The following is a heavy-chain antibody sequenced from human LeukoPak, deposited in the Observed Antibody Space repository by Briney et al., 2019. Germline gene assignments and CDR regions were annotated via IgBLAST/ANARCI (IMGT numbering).Heavy chain of an antibody. J-gene: IGHJ3*01. Sequence: SETLSLTCTVSGFSISSYYWSWIRQPPGKGLRWIGYTYSRDSTNNNPSLTSRVTIPVDPSKNQFSLNLSSVTAADTAVYYCARHVSGGRAFDGWGQGTSVTVS. V-gene: IGHV4-59*08. CDR3: ARHVSGGRAFDG. CDR2: TYSRDST. D-gene: IGHD1-26*01. CDR1: GFSISSYY.